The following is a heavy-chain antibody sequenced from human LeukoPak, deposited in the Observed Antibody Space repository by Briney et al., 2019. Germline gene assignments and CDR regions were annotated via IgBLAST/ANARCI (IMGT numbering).Heavy chain of an antibody. D-gene: IGHD6-6*01. J-gene: IGHJ6*02. CDR3: ASRIAARLPSYYYYGMDV. CDR1: GGSFSGYY. Sequence: PSETLSLNCAVYGGSFSGYYWSWIRQPPGKGLEWIGEINHSGSTNYNPSLKSRVTISVDTSKNQFSLKLSSVTAADTAVYYCASRIAARLPSYYYYGMDVWGQGTTVTVSS. CDR2: INHSGST. V-gene: IGHV4-34*01.